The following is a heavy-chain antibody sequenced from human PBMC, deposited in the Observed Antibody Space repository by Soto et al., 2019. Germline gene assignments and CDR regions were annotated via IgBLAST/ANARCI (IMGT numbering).Heavy chain of an antibody. CDR2: MSGSGDNA. J-gene: IGHJ4*02. V-gene: IGHV3-23*01. CDR1: GFIFSSYA. Sequence: EVQLLESGGGLVQPGGSLRLSCAASGFIFSSYAMSWVRQAPGKGLEWVSAMSGSGDNAYYADSVKGRFTIARGNSKNLLTLQMKILRAEDTAIYYCARFFAAGTRGYLDSWGQGTLVTVSS. CDR3: ARFFAAGTRGYLDS. D-gene: IGHD3-3*01.